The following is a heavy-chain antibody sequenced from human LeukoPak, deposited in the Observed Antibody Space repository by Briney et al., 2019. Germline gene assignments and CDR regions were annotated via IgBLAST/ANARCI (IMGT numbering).Heavy chain of an antibody. CDR1: GFTFSSYA. CDR2: IYSGGST. D-gene: IGHD6-19*01. V-gene: IGHV3-53*01. Sequence: PGGSLRLSCAASGFTFSSYAMSWVRQAPGKGLEWVSVIYSGGSTYYADSVKGRFTISRDNSKNTLYLQMNSLRAEDTAVYYCARTDGSSGWANWFDPWGQGTLVTVSS. CDR3: ARTDGSSGWANWFDP. J-gene: IGHJ5*02.